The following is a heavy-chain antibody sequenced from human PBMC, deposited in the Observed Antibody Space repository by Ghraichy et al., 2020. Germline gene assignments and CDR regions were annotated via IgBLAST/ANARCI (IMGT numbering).Heavy chain of an antibody. J-gene: IGHJ4*02. CDR3: AREPEC. CDR1: GGSITNYY. D-gene: IGHD1-14*01. CDR2: IYYSGST. Sequence: GSLRLSCTVSGGSITNYYWSWIRQPPGKGLEWIGYIYYSGSTNYNPSLESRVTISVDTSKNQFSLKLTSMTAADTAVYYCAREPECWGQGTLVTVSS. V-gene: IGHV4-59*01.